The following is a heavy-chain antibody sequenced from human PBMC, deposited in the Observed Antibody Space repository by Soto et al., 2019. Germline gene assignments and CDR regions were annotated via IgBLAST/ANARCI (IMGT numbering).Heavy chain of an antibody. D-gene: IGHD2-2*01. J-gene: IGHJ3*02. CDR2: ISWNSGSI. CDR1: GFTFDDYA. Sequence: GGSLRLSCAASGFTFDDYAMHWVRQAPGKGLEWVSGISWNSGSIGYADSVKGRFTISRDNAKNSLYLQMNSLRAEDTALYYCAKDLVPAALDAFDIWGQGTMVTVSS. V-gene: IGHV3-9*01. CDR3: AKDLVPAALDAFDI.